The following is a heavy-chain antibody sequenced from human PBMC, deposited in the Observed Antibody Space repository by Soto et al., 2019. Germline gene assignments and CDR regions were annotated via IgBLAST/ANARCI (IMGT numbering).Heavy chain of an antibody. J-gene: IGHJ4*01. Sequence: GGSLRLSCAASGFTLRTYTMNWVRQAPGKGLEWVSSISISSSDRYYADSVRGRFTISRDNAKNALYLQMNSLRADETAVYFCVRGMNPLFGGQGTLVTVSS. CDR3: VRGMNPLF. CDR2: ISISSSDR. CDR1: GFTLRTYT. V-gene: IGHV3-21*06.